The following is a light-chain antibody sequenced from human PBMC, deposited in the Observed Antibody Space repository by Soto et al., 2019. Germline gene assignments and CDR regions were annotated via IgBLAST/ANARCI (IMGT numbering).Light chain of an antibody. Sequence: EIVMTQSPATLSVSPGERDTLSCRASQSVGSNLAWYKQKPCQAPRLLIYGASTKATGIPARFSGSGSETEFTLTLSSLQSEDFAIYFCQQYNNGPPDRTFDQGTKVEIK. V-gene: IGKV3-15*01. J-gene: IGKJ1*01. CDR2: GAS. CDR1: QSVGSN. CDR3: QQYNNGPPDRT.